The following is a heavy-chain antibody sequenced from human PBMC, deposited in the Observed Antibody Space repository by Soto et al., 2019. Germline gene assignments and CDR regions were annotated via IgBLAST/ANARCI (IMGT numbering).Heavy chain of an antibody. CDR2: ISAYNGNT. CDR1: GYTFTSYG. CDR3: ASGVVYDSSGYYGY. V-gene: IGHV1-18*04. J-gene: IGHJ4*02. D-gene: IGHD3-22*01. Sequence: GASVKVSCKASGYTFTSYGISWVRQAPGQGLEWMGWISAYNGNTNYAQKLQGRVTMTTDTSTSTAYMELRSLRSDDTAVYYCASGVVYDSSGYYGYWGQGTLVTVSS.